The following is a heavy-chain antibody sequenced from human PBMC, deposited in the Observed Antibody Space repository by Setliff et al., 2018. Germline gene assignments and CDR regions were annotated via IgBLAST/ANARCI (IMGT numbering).Heavy chain of an antibody. J-gene: IGHJ5*02. Sequence: GGSLRLSCAASGFTFSSYAMSWVRQAPGKGLEWVSAISGSGGSTYYADSVKGRFTISRDNSKNTLYLQMNSLRAEDTAVYYCARHVLGQQLVYNWFDPWGQGTLVTVSS. CDR3: ARHVLGQQLVYNWFDP. V-gene: IGHV3-23*01. D-gene: IGHD6-13*01. CDR1: GFTFSSYA. CDR2: ISGSGGST.